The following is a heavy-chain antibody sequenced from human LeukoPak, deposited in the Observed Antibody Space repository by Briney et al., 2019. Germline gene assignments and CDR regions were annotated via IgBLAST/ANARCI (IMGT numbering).Heavy chain of an antibody. CDR3: AKRRSDYGDYVTYFDY. J-gene: IGHJ4*02. D-gene: IGHD4-17*01. CDR1: GFTFSSYG. Sequence: GGSLRLSCAASGFTFSSYGMHWVRQAPGKGLEWLAVISYDGSNKYYADSVKGRFTISRDNSMNTLYLQMNSLRAEDTAVYYCAKRRSDYGDYVTYFDYWGQGTLVTVSS. V-gene: IGHV3-30*18. CDR2: ISYDGSNK.